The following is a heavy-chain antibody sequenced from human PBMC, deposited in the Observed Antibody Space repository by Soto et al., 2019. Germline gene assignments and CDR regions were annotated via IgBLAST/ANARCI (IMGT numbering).Heavy chain of an antibody. Sequence: SETLSLTCTVSGGSISSGDYYWSWIRQPPGKGLEWIGYIYYSGSTYYNPSLKSRVTISVDTSKNQFSLKLSSVTAADTAVYYCARESQTYYYDSSGYYPVGIWGQGTMVT. J-gene: IGHJ3*02. V-gene: IGHV4-30-4*01. CDR2: IYYSGST. CDR1: GGSISSGDYY. D-gene: IGHD3-22*01. CDR3: ARESQTYYYDSSGYYPVGI.